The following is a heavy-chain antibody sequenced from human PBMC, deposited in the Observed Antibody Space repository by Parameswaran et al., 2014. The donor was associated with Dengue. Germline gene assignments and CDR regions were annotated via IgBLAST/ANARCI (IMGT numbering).Heavy chain of an antibody. CDR2: IKQDGSEK. V-gene: IGHV3-7*04. D-gene: IGHD3-3*01. Sequence: VRQMPGKGLEWVANIKQDGSEKYYVDSVKGRFTISRDNAKNSLYLQMNSLRAEDTAVYYCARAHYDFWSGYGVYYYYGMDVWGQGTTVTVSS. CDR3: ARAHYDFWSGYGVYYYYGMDV. J-gene: IGHJ6*02.